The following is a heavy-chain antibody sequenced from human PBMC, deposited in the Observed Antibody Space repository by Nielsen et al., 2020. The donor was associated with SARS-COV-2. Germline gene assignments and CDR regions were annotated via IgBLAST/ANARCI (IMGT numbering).Heavy chain of an antibody. V-gene: IGHV5-51*01. CDR2: IYPGDSDT. Sequence: GESLKISCKTSGYTFTTYWIGWVRQMPGKGLEWMGIIYPGDSDTRYSPSFEGQVTISADKSISTAYLQWSSLKASDSAMYYCALGFSGFFHHWGQGTLVTVSS. D-gene: IGHD2/OR15-2a*01. CDR1: GYTFTTYW. CDR3: ALGFSGFFHH. J-gene: IGHJ1*01.